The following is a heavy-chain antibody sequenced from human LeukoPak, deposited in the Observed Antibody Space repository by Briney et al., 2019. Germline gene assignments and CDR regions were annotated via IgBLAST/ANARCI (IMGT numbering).Heavy chain of an antibody. CDR1: GGSISSYY. CDR3: ARGIDCSSASCYSV. J-gene: IGHJ6*04. D-gene: IGHD2-2*02. V-gene: IGHV4-4*07. CDR2: IYTSGST. Sequence: SETLSLTCNVSGGSISSYYWSWIRQPAGKGLEWIGRIYTSGSTNYNPSLKSRVTMSVDTSKNQFSLKLSSVTAADTAVYYCARGIDCSSASCYSVWGKGTTVTVSS.